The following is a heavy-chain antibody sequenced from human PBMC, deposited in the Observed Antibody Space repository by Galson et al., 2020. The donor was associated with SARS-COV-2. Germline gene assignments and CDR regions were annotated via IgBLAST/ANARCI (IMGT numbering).Heavy chain of an antibody. Sequence: GGSLRLSCAASGFTVSSNYMSWVRQAPGKGLEWVSVIDSGGSTYYADSVKGRFTISRDNSKNTLYLQMTSLRAEDTAVYYCARDMGDYYFDYWGQVTLVTVSS. CDR2: IDSGGST. D-gene: IGHD3-16*01. CDR3: ARDMGDYYFDY. V-gene: IGHV3-53*01. CDR1: GFTVSSNY. J-gene: IGHJ4*02.